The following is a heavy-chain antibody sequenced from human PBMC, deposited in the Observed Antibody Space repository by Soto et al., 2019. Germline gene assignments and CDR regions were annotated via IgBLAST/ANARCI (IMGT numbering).Heavy chain of an antibody. CDR1: GGSISSSSYY. CDR3: ARDRIAVAGNPEYFQH. J-gene: IGHJ1*01. D-gene: IGHD6-19*01. V-gene: IGHV4-39*02. Sequence: PSETLSLTCTVSGGSISSSSYYWGWIRQPPGKGLEWIGSIYYSGSTYYNPSLKSRVTISVDTSKNQFSLKLSSVTAEDTAVYYCARDRIAVAGNPEYFQHWGQGTLVTVSS. CDR2: IYYSGST.